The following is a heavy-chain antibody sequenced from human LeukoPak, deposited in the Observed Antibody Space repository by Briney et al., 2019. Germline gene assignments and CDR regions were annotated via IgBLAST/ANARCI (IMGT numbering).Heavy chain of an antibody. J-gene: IGHJ4*02. V-gene: IGHV1-18*01. CDR1: GYTFVSNG. CDR2: ISLYHGNT. D-gene: IGHD6-6*01. Sequence: ASVKVSCKASGYTFVSNGVSWVRQAPGQGLEWMGWISLYHGNTKYAEKLQGRVTMTTDTSTNTAYMELRSLRSDDTAMYYCAISITARPNHYYFDHWGQGTLVTVSS. CDR3: AISITARPNHYYFDH.